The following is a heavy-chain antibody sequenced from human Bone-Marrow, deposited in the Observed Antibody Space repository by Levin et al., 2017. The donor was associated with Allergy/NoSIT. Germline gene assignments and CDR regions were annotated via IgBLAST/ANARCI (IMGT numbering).Heavy chain of an antibody. CDR1: GYTFTNYG. V-gene: IGHV1-18*01. CDR2: ISTSNGNR. J-gene: IGHJ4*02. CDR3: ARCSPRCYSGVTY. Sequence: GASVKVSCKASGYTFTNYGISWVRQAPGQGLEWMGWISTSNGNRNFAQKFQGRVSLTTDASTSIAYLELRSLRSDDTAVYYFARCSPRCYSGVTYWGQGTQVTVSS. D-gene: IGHD2-2*01.